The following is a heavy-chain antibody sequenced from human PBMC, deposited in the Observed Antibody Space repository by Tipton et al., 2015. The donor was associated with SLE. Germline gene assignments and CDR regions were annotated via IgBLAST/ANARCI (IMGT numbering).Heavy chain of an antibody. J-gene: IGHJ4*02. D-gene: IGHD1-1*01. CDR2: IYHSGST. V-gene: IGHV4-38-2*01. CDR3: ARQLDGVAY. Sequence: TLSLTCSVSGDSVANSYWGWIRQPPGKGLEWIGSIYHSGSTYYNPSLKSRVTISVDTSKNQFSLKLTSVTAADTAVYYCARQLDGVAYWGQGTLITVPS. CDR1: GDSVANSY.